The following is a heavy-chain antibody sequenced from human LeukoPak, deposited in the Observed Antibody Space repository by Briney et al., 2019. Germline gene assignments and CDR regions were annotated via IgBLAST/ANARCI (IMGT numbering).Heavy chain of an antibody. V-gene: IGHV3-30*02. CDR1: GFTFSNYG. CDR3: AKTNTELGKNWFDP. Sequence: PGGSLRLSCAASGFTFSNYGMHWVRQAPGKGLEWVAFIRYDGSVKTYADSVKGRFTISRDNSKSTLYLQMNSLRVQDTALYYCAKTNTELGKNWFDPWGQGTLVTVSS. J-gene: IGHJ5*02. CDR2: IRYDGSVK. D-gene: IGHD7-27*01.